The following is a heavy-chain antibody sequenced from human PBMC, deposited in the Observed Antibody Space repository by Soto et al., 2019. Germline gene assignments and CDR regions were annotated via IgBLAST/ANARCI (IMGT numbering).Heavy chain of an antibody. J-gene: IGHJ5*02. CDR2: FDPEDGET. CDR1: GYTLTELS. D-gene: IGHD3-22*01. V-gene: IGHV1-24*01. Sequence: GASVKVSCKVSGYTLTELSMHWVRQAPGKGLEWMGGFDPEDGETIYAQKFQGRVTMTEDTSTDTAYMELSSLRSEDTAVYYCATAVGYYDSSGYQLVRGFDPWGQGTLVTVSS. CDR3: ATAVGYYDSSGYQLVRGFDP.